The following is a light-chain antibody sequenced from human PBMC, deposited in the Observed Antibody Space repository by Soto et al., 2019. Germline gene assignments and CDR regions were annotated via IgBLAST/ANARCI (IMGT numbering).Light chain of an antibody. CDR1: SSDVGGYNY. V-gene: IGLV2-14*01. CDR2: DVS. J-gene: IGLJ2*01. CDR3: SSYTGSSTYVV. Sequence: QSVLTQPASVSGSPGQSITISCTGTSSDVGGYNYVSWYQQHPGKAPKLMIYDVSNRPSGVSNRFSGSESANTASLTISGLQAEDEADYYCSSYTGSSTYVVFGGGTKLTVL.